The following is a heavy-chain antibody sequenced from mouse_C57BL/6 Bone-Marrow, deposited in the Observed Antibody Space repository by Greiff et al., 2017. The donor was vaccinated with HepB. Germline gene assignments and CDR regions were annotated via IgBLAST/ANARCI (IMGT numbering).Heavy chain of an antibody. V-gene: IGHV14-4*01. Sequence: VQLKESGAELVRPGASVKLSCTASGFNIKDDYMHWVKQRPEQGLEWIGWIDPENGDTEYASKFQGKATITADPSSNTAYLQLSSLTSEDTAVYYCTAGYYGSSYDWYFDVWGTGTTVTVSS. D-gene: IGHD1-1*01. CDR2: IDPENGDT. CDR3: TAGYYGSSYDWYFDV. J-gene: IGHJ1*03. CDR1: GFNIKDDY.